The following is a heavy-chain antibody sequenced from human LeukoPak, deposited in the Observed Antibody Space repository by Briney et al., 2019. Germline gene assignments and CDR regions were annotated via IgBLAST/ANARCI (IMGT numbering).Heavy chain of an antibody. Sequence: GGSLRLSCVASGFTFSTYSMNWVRQAPGKGLEWISYISTSSSTIYYADSVKGRFTISRDNAKNSLYLQMNSLRDEDTAVYYCARPLAFGGQGTLVTVSS. CDR3: ARPLAF. J-gene: IGHJ4*02. V-gene: IGHV3-48*02. CDR2: ISTSSSTI. CDR1: GFTFSTYS. D-gene: IGHD3-3*02.